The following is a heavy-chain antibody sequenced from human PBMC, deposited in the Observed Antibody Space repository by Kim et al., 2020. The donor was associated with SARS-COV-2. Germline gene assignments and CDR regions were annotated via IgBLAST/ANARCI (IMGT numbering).Heavy chain of an antibody. J-gene: IGHJ4*02. CDR3: ARQTYYYDSSGYAY. V-gene: IGHV3-21*01. Sequence: AGPVEGRCTISRENAKNSLYRQMNSLRAEDTAVYYCARQTYYYDSSGYAYWGQGTLVTVSS. D-gene: IGHD3-22*01.